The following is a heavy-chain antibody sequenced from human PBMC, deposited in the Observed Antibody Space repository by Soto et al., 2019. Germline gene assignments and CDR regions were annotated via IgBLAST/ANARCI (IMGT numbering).Heavy chain of an antibody. D-gene: IGHD2-15*01. CDR2: IIPIVGTA. J-gene: IGHJ4*02. Sequence: SVKVSCKASGYTFTSYYMHWVRQAPGQGLEWMGGIIPIVGTANYAQKFQGRVTMTADESTSTAYMELSSLRSEDTAVYYCASVHSYYYDYWGQGTLVTVSS. CDR1: GYTFTSYY. V-gene: IGHV1-69*13. CDR3: ASVHSYYYDY.